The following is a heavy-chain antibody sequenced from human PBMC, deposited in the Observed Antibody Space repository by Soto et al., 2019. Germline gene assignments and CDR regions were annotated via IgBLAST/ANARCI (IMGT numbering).Heavy chain of an antibody. J-gene: IGHJ5*02. CDR3: ASADYYGSGSRSDP. Sequence: SLTCAVSGGSISSSNWWSWVRQPPGKGLEWIGEIYHSGSTNYNPSLKSRVTISVDKSKNQFSLKLSSVTAADTAVYYCASADYYGSGSRSDPWGQGTLVTVSS. V-gene: IGHV4-4*02. D-gene: IGHD3-10*01. CDR1: GGSISSSNW. CDR2: IYHSGST.